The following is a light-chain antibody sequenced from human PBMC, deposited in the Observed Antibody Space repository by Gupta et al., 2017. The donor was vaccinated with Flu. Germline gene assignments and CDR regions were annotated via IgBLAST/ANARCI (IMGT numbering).Light chain of an antibody. CDR3: QQENSFPYT. V-gene: IGKV1-5*03. CDR2: KAS. CDR1: QSISSW. J-gene: IGKJ2*01. Sequence: DIQMTQSPSTLSASVGDRVTITCRASQSISSWLAWYQQKPGQAPKLLIYKASNLESGVPSRFSGSGSGTEFTLTISSLRPDDFATYYCQQENSFPYTFGQGTKVEIK.